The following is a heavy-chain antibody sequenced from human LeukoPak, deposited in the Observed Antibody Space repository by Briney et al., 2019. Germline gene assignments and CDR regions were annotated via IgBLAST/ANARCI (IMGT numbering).Heavy chain of an antibody. J-gene: IGHJ4*02. CDR3: TRDNLWSREY. CDR2: INREGSEK. CDR1: GFTFRNYW. V-gene: IGHV3-7*01. D-gene: IGHD3-10*01. Sequence: GGSLRLSCAASGFTFRNYWMGWVRQDPGGGGGGVAHINREGSEKYSVDGVKGRFTISRDNAKSSLYLQMNSLRAGDTAVYYCTRDNLWSREYWGQGALVTVSS.